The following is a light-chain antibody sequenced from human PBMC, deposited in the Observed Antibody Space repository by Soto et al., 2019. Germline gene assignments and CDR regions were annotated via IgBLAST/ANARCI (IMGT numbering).Light chain of an antibody. CDR3: SSYTSSSTWV. J-gene: IGLJ3*02. Sequence: QSALTQPASVSGSPGQSITISCTGTSSDVGGYDYVSWYQQHPGKAPKLMIYDVRNRPSGDSNRFSGSKSGNTASLTISGLQAEDEADYYCSSYTSSSTWVFGGGTKVTVL. CDR1: SSDVGGYDY. CDR2: DVR. V-gene: IGLV2-14*01.